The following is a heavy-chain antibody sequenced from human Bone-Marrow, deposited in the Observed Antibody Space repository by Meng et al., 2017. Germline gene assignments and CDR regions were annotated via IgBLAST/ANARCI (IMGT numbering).Heavy chain of an antibody. CDR3: ARSPNTFGERIETDFDY. V-gene: IGHV1-2*06. CDR1: GYNFPDYW. CDR2: IDPKSGDT. J-gene: IGHJ4*02. Sequence: ASVKVSCKPSGYNFPDYWLHWVRRAPGQGLEWMGRIDPKSGDTHYAQRFQGRVTMTGDTSTSTVYMELSSLRSEDTAVYYCARSPNTFGERIETDFDYWGQGTLVTVSS. D-gene: IGHD3-10*01.